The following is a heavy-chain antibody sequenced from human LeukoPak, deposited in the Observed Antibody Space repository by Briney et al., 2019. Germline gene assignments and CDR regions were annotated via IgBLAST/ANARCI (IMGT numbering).Heavy chain of an antibody. CDR1: GGSISSYY. CDR3: ARHATRERYDILTGLTPFDY. Sequence: PSETLSLTCTVSGGSISSYYWSWIRQPPGKGLEWIGYICYSGSTNYNPSLKSRVTISVDTSKNQFSLKLSSVTAADTAVYYCARHATRERYDILTGLTPFDYWGQGTLVTVSS. D-gene: IGHD3-9*01. J-gene: IGHJ4*02. CDR2: ICYSGST. V-gene: IGHV4-59*08.